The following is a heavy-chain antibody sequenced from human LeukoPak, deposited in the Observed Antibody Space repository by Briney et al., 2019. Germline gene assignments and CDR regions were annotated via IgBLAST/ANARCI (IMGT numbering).Heavy chain of an antibody. Sequence: ASVKVSCKASGYTFTGYYMHWVRQAPGQGLEWMGRINPNSGGTNYAQKFQGRVTMTRDTSTSTVYMELSSLRSEDTAVYYCEIVGATSAAFDIWGQGTMVTVSS. CDR1: GYTFTGYY. V-gene: IGHV1-2*06. CDR3: EIVGATSAAFDI. D-gene: IGHD1-26*01. CDR2: INPNSGGT. J-gene: IGHJ3*02.